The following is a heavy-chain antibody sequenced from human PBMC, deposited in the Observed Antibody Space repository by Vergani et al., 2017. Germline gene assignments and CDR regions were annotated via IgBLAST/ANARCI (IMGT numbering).Heavy chain of an antibody. D-gene: IGHD1-26*01. V-gene: IGHV3-73*01. CDR3: TRARGGWELPKFDY. J-gene: IGHJ4*02. CDR1: GFTFSGSA. CDR2: IRSKANSYAT. Sequence: EVQLVESGGGLVQPGGSLRLSCAASGFTFSGSAMHWVRQASGKGLEWVGRIRSKANSYATAYAASVKGRFTISRDDSKNTAYLQMNSLKTEDTAVYYCTRARGGWELPKFDYWGQGTLVTVSS.